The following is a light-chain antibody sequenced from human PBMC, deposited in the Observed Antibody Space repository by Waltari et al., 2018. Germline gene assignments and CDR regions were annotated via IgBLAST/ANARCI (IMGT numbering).Light chain of an antibody. J-gene: IGLJ3*02. CDR1: NIGTNS. V-gene: IGLV3-21*04. CDR3: QVWVSGQEV. CDR2: YNS. Sequence: YVLTQAPSVSVAPGQTARVTCGGYNIGTNSVHWYQQKPGQAPALVLSYNSARPSGIPERFSGSNSENTATLTISRVEAGDEADYYCQVWVSGQEVFGGGTKLTVL.